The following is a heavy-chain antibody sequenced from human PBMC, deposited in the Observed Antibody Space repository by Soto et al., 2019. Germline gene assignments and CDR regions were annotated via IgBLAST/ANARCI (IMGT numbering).Heavy chain of an antibody. CDR1: GFNFSSYV. J-gene: IGHJ4*02. CDR2: IWYDGGNK. Sequence: QVQLVESGGGVVQPGRSLRLSCAASGFNFSSYVMHWVRQAPGKGLEWVAVIWYDGGNKYYADSVKGRFTISRDNSNNTLYLEMKSLRAEDTAVYYCARDGQWLPRDGLRSSYYFDYWGQGTLVTVSS. CDR3: ARDGQWLPRDGLRSSYYFDY. D-gene: IGHD6-19*01. V-gene: IGHV3-33*01.